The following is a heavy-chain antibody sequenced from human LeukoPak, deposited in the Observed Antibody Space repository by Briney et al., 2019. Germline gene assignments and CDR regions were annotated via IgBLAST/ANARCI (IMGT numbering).Heavy chain of an antibody. CDR3: ARSLKIAVADYYFDY. D-gene: IGHD6-19*01. V-gene: IGHV4-59*01. CDR1: GGSISSYY. J-gene: IGHJ4*02. CDR2: IYYSGST. Sequence: SETLSLTCTVSGGSISSYYWSWIRQSPGKGLEWIGYIYYSGSTNYNPSLKSRVTISVDTSKNQFSLKLSSVTAADTAVYYCARSLKIAVADYYFDYWGQGTLVTVSS.